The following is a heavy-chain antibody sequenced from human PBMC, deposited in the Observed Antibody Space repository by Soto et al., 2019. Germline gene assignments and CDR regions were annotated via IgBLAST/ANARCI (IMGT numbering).Heavy chain of an antibody. CDR3: AREVYYYDSSGYAEYFDY. CDR1: GFTFSSYE. Sequence: GGSLRLSCAASGFTFSSYEMNWVRQAPGKGLEWVSYISSSGSTIYYADSVKGRFTISRDNAKNSLYLQMNSLRAEDTAVYYCAREVYYYDSSGYAEYFDYWGQGTLVTVSS. CDR2: ISSSGSTI. D-gene: IGHD3-22*01. V-gene: IGHV3-48*03. J-gene: IGHJ4*02.